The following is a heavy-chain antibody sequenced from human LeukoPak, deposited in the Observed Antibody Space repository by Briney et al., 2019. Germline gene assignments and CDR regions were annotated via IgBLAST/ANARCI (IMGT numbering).Heavy chain of an antibody. J-gene: IGHJ4*02. CDR2: ISGSGTTT. V-gene: IGHV3-23*01. CDR3: AKAVLRFLEWSYFDC. Sequence: PGGSLRLSCAASGFTFSNYAMNWVRQAPGKGLEWVSVISGSGTTTIYADSVKGRFTISRDNSKSTLYLQMNSLRAEDTAVYYCAKAVLRFLEWSYFDCWGQGTLVTVSS. D-gene: IGHD3-3*01. CDR1: GFTFSNYA.